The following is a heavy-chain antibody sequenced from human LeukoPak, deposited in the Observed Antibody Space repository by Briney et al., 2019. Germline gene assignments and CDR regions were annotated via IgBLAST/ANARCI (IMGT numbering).Heavy chain of an antibody. J-gene: IGHJ4*02. CDR3: ARDQWDLDH. D-gene: IGHD1-26*01. Sequence: GGSLRLSCAASGFTFSSFAMHWVRQAPGKGLEWVAIILNDGKTKYYADSVKARFSVSRDKSKNSVYLQMNSLTTEDTAVYFCARDQWDLDHWGQGTLVIVSS. V-gene: IGHV3-30*04. CDR2: ILNDGKTK. CDR1: GFTFSSFA.